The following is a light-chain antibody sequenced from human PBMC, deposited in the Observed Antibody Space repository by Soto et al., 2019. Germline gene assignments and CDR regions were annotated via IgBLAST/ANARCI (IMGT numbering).Light chain of an antibody. CDR2: AAS. CDR1: QSVTSNY. V-gene: IGKV3-20*01. CDR3: QKYGSSGTWT. Sequence: EVVLTQSPGTVSLSPGERATLSCRASQSVTSNYLAWYQQKPGQAPRLLIYAASSRATGIPDRFSGSGSGTAFTLSISRVEPEDFAVYYCQKYGSSGTWTFGQGTKVEIK. J-gene: IGKJ1*01.